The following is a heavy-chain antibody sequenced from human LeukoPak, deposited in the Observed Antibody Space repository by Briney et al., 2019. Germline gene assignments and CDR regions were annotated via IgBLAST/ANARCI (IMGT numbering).Heavy chain of an antibody. V-gene: IGHV3-30*18. CDR3: AKDRGWDQFGGWASDY. J-gene: IGHJ4*02. D-gene: IGHD3-16*01. Sequence: PGRSLRLSCAASGFTFSSYGMHWVRQAPGKGLEWVAVISYDGSNKYYADSVKGRFTISRDNSKNTLYLQMNSLRAEDTAVYYCAKDRGWDQFGGWASDYWGQGTLVTVSS. CDR1: GFTFSSYG. CDR2: ISYDGSNK.